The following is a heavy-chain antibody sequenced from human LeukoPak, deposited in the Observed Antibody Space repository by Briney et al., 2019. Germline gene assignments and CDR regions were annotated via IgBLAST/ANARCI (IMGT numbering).Heavy chain of an antibody. Sequence: SVKVSCKASGGTFSSYAISWVRQAPGQGLEWMGRIIPILGIANYAQKLQGRVTITADKSTSTAYMELSSLRSEDTAVYYCARGVVPAAINPYYYYGMDVWGQGTTVTVSS. CDR2: IIPILGIA. D-gene: IGHD2-2*01. CDR1: GGTFSSYA. V-gene: IGHV1-69*04. CDR3: ARGVVPAAINPYYYYGMDV. J-gene: IGHJ6*02.